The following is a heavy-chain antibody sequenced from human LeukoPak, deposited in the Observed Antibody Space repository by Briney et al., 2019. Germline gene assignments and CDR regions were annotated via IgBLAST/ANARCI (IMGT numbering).Heavy chain of an antibody. CDR2: IYHSGST. CDR3: ARVAYGSYCFDY. V-gene: IGHV4-34*09. CDR1: GVSFSGYY. J-gene: IGHJ4*02. Sequence: SETLSLTCAVYGVSFSGYYWSWIRQHPGKGLEWIGYIYHSGSTYYNPSLKSRVTISVDTSKNQFSLKLSSVTAADTAVYYCARVAYGSYCFDYWGQGTLVTVSS. D-gene: IGHD3-10*01.